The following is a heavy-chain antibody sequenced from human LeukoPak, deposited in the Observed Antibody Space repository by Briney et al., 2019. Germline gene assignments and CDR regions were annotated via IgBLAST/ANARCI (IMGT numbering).Heavy chain of an antibody. D-gene: IGHD2-21*02. CDR1: GFTFSNYW. CDR3: ARENIVVVTAIRDAFDI. Sequence: GGSLRLSCAASGFTFSNYWMHWVRQAPGKGLVWVSHINSDGSRTNYAASVKGRFTISRDNAKNTLCLQMNSLRDEDTAVYYCARENIVVVTAIRDAFDIWGRGTMVTVSS. CDR2: INSDGSRT. J-gene: IGHJ3*02. V-gene: IGHV3-74*01.